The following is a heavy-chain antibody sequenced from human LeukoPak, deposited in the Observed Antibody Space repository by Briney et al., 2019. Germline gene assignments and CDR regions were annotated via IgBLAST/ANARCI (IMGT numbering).Heavy chain of an antibody. Sequence: GATVKISYKVSGYTFTDYYMHWVQQAPGKGLEWMGLVDPEDGETIYAEKFQGRVTITADTSTDTAYMELSSLRSDDTAVYYCATDLSSGPTVNYGMDVWGQGTTVTVSS. J-gene: IGHJ6*02. CDR1: GYTFTDYY. V-gene: IGHV1-69-2*01. CDR2: VDPEDGET. D-gene: IGHD3-22*01. CDR3: ATDLSSGPTVNYGMDV.